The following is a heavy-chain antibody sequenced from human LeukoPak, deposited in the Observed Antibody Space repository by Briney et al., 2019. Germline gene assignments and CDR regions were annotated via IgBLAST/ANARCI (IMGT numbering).Heavy chain of an antibody. CDR2: INSDESTT. V-gene: IGHV3-74*01. CDR3: AKGLRNYYDSSGYSFDY. Sequence: GGSLRLSCAASGFTFSSYWMHWVRQAPGKGLVWVSRINSDESTTNYADSVKGRFTISRDNAENTLYLQMNSLRAEDTALYYCAKGLRNYYDSSGYSFDYWGQGTLVTVSS. D-gene: IGHD3-22*01. CDR1: GFTFSSYW. J-gene: IGHJ4*02.